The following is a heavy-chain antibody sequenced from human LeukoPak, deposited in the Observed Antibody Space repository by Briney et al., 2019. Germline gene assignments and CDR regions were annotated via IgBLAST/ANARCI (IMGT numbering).Heavy chain of an antibody. V-gene: IGHV3-74*01. Sequence: TGGSLRLSCAASGFTFSSYWMHWVRQAPGKGLVWVSRINTDGSSTSYADSVKGRFTISRDNAKNTLYLQMNSLRAEDTAVYYCARGRPDTSYYYDSSGYPTDYWGQGTLVTVSS. D-gene: IGHD3-22*01. CDR1: GFTFSSYW. CDR3: ARGRPDTSYYYDSSGYPTDY. CDR2: INTDGSST. J-gene: IGHJ4*02.